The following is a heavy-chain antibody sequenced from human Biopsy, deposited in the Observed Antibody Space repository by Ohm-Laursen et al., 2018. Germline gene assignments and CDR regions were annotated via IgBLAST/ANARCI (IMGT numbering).Heavy chain of an antibody. D-gene: IGHD5-12*01. J-gene: IGHJ2*01. V-gene: IGHV4-59*08. Sequence: GTLSLTCTVSGDTISTYYWNWIRQTPGKGLEWIGYIHYTGHIRINPSLNSRATISVDTSKDQFSLKLSSLTAADAAIYYCARNRIDVVKVTTIGWNFDLWGRGTLVTVS. CDR3: ARNRIDVVKVTTIGWNFDL. CDR1: GDTISTYY. CDR2: IHYTGHI.